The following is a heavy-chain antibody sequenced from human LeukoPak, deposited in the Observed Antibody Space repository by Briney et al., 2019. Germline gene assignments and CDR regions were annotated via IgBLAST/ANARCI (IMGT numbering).Heavy chain of an antibody. V-gene: IGHV3-11*01. CDR2: ISSSGSTI. D-gene: IGHD3-10*01. CDR3: ARDRAMVRGVIITRYFDY. CDR1: GFTFNDYY. J-gene: IGHJ4*02. Sequence: GGSLRLSCAASGFTFNDYYMSWIRQAPGKGLEWVSYISSSGSTIYYADSVKGRFTISRDNAKNSLYLQMNSLRAEDTAVYYCARDRAMVRGVIITRYFDYWGQGTLVTVSS.